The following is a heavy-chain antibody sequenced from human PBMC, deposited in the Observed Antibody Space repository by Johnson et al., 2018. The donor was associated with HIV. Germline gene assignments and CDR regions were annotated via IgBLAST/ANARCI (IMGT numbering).Heavy chain of an antibody. V-gene: IGHV3-33*06. Sequence: QVQLVESGGGVVQPGGSLRLSCAASGFTFSSYGMHWVRQAPGKGLEWVAVIWYDGSNKYYADSVKGRFTISRDNSKNTLYLQMNSLRAEDTAVYYCTKGRIFGVVMDAFDIWGQGTMVTVSS. CDR2: IWYDGSNK. CDR1: GFTFSSYG. CDR3: TKGRIFGVVMDAFDI. J-gene: IGHJ3*02. D-gene: IGHD3-3*01.